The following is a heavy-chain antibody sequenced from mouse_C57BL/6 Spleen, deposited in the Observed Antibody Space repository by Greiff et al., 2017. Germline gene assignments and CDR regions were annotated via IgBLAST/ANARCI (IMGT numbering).Heavy chain of an antibody. CDR2: INPSNGGT. Sequence: QVQLQQPGTELVKPGASVKLSCKASGYTFTSYWMHWVKQRPGQGLEWIGNINPSNGGTNYNEKFKSKATLTVDKSSSTAYMQLSSLTAEDSAVYYCVKGGSGYYAMDYWGQGTSVTVSS. D-gene: IGHD3-2*02. CDR1: GYTFTSYW. CDR3: VKGGSGYYAMDY. J-gene: IGHJ4*01. V-gene: IGHV1-53*01.